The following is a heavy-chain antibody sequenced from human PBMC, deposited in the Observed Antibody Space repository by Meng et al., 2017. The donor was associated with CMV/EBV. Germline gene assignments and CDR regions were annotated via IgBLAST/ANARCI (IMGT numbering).Heavy chain of an antibody. D-gene: IGHD6-13*01. CDR3: VRVAYSSSWYHAFDY. Sequence: SGYTFTSYGISWVRQAPGQGLEWMGWISAYNGNTNYAQKLQGRVTMTTDTSTSTAYMELRSLRSDDTAVYYCVRVAYSSSWYHAFDYWGQGTLVTVSS. CDR2: ISAYNGNT. J-gene: IGHJ4*02. V-gene: IGHV1-18*01. CDR1: GYTFTSYG.